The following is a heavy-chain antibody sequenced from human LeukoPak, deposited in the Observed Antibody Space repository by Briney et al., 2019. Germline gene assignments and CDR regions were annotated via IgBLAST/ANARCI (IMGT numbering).Heavy chain of an antibody. CDR1: GFAFSSYS. D-gene: IGHD1-1*01. Sequence: GGSLRLSCAASGFAFSSYSMSWVRQAPGKGLEWVSSISGSGGRIDYADSVKGRFTISRDNSKNTLSLQMNSLTAEDTAVYYCAKNPRLEGWIYLDSWGQGILVTVSS. V-gene: IGHV3-23*01. CDR2: ISGSGGRI. CDR3: AKNPRLEGWIYLDS. J-gene: IGHJ4*02.